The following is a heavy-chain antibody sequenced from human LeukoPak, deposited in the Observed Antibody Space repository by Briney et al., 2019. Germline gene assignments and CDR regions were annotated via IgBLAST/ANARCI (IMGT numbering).Heavy chain of an antibody. Sequence: GGSLRLSCAASGFTFSSYEMKWVRQAPGKGLEWVSYISSSGSTIYYADSVKGRFTISRDNAKNSLYLQMNSLRAEDTAVYYCARVTKPVAPRPGWFDPWGQGTLVTVSS. CDR2: ISSSGSTI. J-gene: IGHJ5*02. V-gene: IGHV3-48*03. D-gene: IGHD2-15*01. CDR3: ARVTKPVAPRPGWFDP. CDR1: GFTFSSYE.